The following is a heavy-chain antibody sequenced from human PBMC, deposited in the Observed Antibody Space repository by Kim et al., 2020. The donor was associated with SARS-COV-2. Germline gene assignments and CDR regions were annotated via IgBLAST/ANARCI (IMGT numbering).Heavy chain of an antibody. CDR3: ARGRSGQLVW. J-gene: IGHJ4*02. Sequence: RNSYSPALKSRVTISVDTAKNQFSLKLSAVTAADTAVYYCARGRSGQLVWWGQGTLVTVSS. CDR2: RN. D-gene: IGHD6-6*01. V-gene: IGHV4-34*01.